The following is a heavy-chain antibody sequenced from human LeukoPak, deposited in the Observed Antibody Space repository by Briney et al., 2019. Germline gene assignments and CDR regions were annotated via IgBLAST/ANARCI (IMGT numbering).Heavy chain of an antibody. V-gene: IGHV4-39*07. CDR2: IYYSGST. J-gene: IGHJ4*02. Sequence: SETLSLTCTVSGGSISSSSYYWGWIRQPPGKGLEWIGSIYYSGSTYYNPSLKSRVFMSLDTSMNQFSLKLRSVTAADTAVYYCARAPVTTSSLDSWGQGALVTVSS. CDR1: GGSISSSSYY. CDR3: ARAPVTTSSLDS. D-gene: IGHD4-17*01.